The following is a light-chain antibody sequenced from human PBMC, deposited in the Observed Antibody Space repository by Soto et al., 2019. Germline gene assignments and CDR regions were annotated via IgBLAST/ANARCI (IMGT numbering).Light chain of an antibody. CDR2: DAS. CDR1: ESIRTW. V-gene: IGKV1-5*01. J-gene: IGKJ1*01. Sequence: DIQMTQSPSTLSASIGDRVTITCRASESIRTWLAWYQHKPGKAPKFLIYDASSLESGVPSRFSGSGSGTEFTLTISSLQPDDFATYYCHQVYTYPRTFGQGTKVDIK. CDR3: HQVYTYPRT.